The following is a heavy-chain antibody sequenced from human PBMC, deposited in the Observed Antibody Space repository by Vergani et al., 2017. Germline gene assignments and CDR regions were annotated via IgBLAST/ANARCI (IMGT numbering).Heavy chain of an antibody. CDR2: IGTVGDK. D-gene: IGHD2-21*02. CDR3: ARSRPMTAIKAYWYFDL. CDR1: GFTFSSYG. J-gene: IGHJ2*01. Sequence: VQLVESGGGVVQPGRSLRLSCAASGFTFSSYGMHWVRQATGKGLEWVSAIGTVGDKYYPGSAKGRFTISRENAKNSLYLQMNSLRAGDTAVYYCARSRPMTAIKAYWYFDLWGRGTLVTVSS. V-gene: IGHV3-13*01.